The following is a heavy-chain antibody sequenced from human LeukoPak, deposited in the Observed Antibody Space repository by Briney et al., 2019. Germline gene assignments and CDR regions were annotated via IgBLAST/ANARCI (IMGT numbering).Heavy chain of an antibody. J-gene: IGHJ4*02. CDR2: IYTSGST. D-gene: IGHD1-26*01. CDR3: ARDSWEPFDY. CDR1: GGSFSGYY. V-gene: IGHV4-4*07. Sequence: SETLSLTCAVYGGSFSGYYWSWIRQPAGKRLEWIGRIYTSGSTNYNPSLKSRVTMSVDTSKNQFSLKLSSVTAADTAVYYCARDSWEPFDYWGQGTLVTVSS.